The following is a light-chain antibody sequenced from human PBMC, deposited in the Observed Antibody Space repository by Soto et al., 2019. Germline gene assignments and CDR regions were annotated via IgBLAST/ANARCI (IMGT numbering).Light chain of an antibody. CDR2: EVS. CDR3: SSYASTNTLI. V-gene: IGLV2-14*03. J-gene: IGLJ2*01. Sequence: QSALTQPASVSGSPGQSITISCTGTSRDIGGYRYVSWYQQHPGKAPKLMIHEVSNRPSGVSSRFSGSKSGNTASLTIFGLQAEDEADYYCSSYASTNTLIFGGGTKLTVL. CDR1: SRDIGGYRY.